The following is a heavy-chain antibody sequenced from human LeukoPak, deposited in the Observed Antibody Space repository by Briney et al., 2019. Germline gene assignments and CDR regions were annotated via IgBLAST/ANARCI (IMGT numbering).Heavy chain of an antibody. D-gene: IGHD2-2*01. J-gene: IGHJ6*03. V-gene: IGHV4-34*01. Sequence: SETLSLTCAVYGGSFSGYYWSWIRQPPGKGLEWIGEINHSGSTNYNPSLKSRVTISVDTSKNQFSLKLSSVTAADTAVHYCARAAYQLPYYYYYYYMDVWGKGTTVTVSS. CDR1: GGSFSGYY. CDR3: ARAAYQLPYYYYYYYMDV. CDR2: INHSGST.